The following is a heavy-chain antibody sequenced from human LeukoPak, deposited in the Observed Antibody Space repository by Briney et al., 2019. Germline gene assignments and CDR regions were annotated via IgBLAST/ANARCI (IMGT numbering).Heavy chain of an antibody. CDR2: IIPIFGTA. J-gene: IGHJ3*02. D-gene: IGHD2-21*01. CDR3: ASPSAIALFDAFDI. Sequence: SVKVSCKASGGTFSSYAISWVRQAPGQGLEWMGGIIPIFGTANYAQKFQGRVTITADESTSTAYMELSSLRSEDTAVYYCASPSAIALFDAFDIWGQGTMVTVSS. CDR1: GGTFSSYA. V-gene: IGHV1-69*13.